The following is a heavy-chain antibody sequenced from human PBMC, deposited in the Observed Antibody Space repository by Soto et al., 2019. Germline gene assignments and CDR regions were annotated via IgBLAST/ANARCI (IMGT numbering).Heavy chain of an antibody. CDR2: IGPYNGNT. Sequence: QAPLVQSGAEVKKPGASVKVSCQAGGYTFADYGISWVRQAPGQGLEWMGWIGPYNGNTNYAQNLQERVTMTTDTYTNTAYMERRSMRSDDTALYYCARCYCSVGSCYTCWHFDLWGRGTLLTVSS. D-gene: IGHD2-15*01. CDR3: ARCYCSVGSCYTCWHFDL. CDR1: GYTFADYG. V-gene: IGHV1-18*01. J-gene: IGHJ2*01.